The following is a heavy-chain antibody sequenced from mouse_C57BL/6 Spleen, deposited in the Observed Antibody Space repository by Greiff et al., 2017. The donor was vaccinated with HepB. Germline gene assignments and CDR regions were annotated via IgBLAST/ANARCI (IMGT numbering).Heavy chain of an antibody. J-gene: IGHJ4*01. Sequence: VQLQQSGAELVRPGASVTLSCKASGYTFTDYEMHWVKQTPVHGLEWIGAIDPETGGTAYNQKFKGKAILSADKSSSTAYMELRSLTSEDSAVYYCTRERRIYSGGAMDYWGQGTSVTVSS. CDR1: GYTFTDYE. CDR2: IDPETGGT. V-gene: IGHV1-15*01. CDR3: TRERRIYSGGAMDY. D-gene: IGHD2-1*01.